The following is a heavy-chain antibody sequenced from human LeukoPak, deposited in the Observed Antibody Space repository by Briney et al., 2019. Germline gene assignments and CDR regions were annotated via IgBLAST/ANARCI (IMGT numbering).Heavy chain of an antibody. CDR2: MNPNSGGT. CDR3: ARDRRYCSGGSCYLFDY. CDR1: GYTFSSYD. D-gene: IGHD2-15*01. Sequence: ASVKVSCKASGYTFSSYDINWVRQATGQGLEWMGWMNPNSGGTNYAQKFQGRVTMTRDTSISTAYMELSRLRSDDTAVYYCARDRRYCSGGSCYLFDYWGQGTLVTVSS. V-gene: IGHV1-2*02. J-gene: IGHJ4*02.